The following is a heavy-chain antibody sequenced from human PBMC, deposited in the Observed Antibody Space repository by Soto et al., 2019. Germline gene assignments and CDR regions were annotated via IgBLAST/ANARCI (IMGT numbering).Heavy chain of an antibody. V-gene: IGHV2-5*02. CDR1: GFSLTTSGVG. D-gene: IGHD3-3*01. Sequence: QITLNESGPTVVKPTETLTLTCTFSGFSLTTSGVGVGWIRQSPGKAPEWLALFYWDDDKRYSASLKSRLTITKDTSKNQVVLTMASVDPADTATYYCAHRILRTVFGLVTTTAIYFDFWGQGTPVVVSS. CDR2: FYWDDDK. CDR3: AHRILRTVFGLVTTTAIYFDF. J-gene: IGHJ4*02.